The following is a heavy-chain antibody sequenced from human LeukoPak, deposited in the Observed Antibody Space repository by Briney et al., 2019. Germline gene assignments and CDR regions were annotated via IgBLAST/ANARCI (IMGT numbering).Heavy chain of an antibody. CDR2: ISAYNGNT. J-gene: IGHJ4*02. CDR1: GYTFTSYG. Sequence: GASVKVSCKASGYTFTSYGISWVRQAPGQGLEWMGWISAYNGNTNYAQKLQGRVTMTTDTSTSTAYMELSSLRSEDTAVYYCARGPEIIAAAATYYFDYWGQGTLVTVSS. CDR3: ARGPEIIAAAATYYFDY. V-gene: IGHV1-18*01. D-gene: IGHD6-13*01.